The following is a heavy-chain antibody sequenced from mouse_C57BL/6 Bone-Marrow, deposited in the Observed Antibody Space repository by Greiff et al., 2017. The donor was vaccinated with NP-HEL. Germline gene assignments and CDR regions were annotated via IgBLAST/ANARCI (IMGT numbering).Heavy chain of an antibody. CDR3: AHHPYYGSSYTFAY. V-gene: IGHV1-85*01. J-gene: IGHJ3*01. Sequence: QVQLQQSGPELVKPGASVKLSCKASGYTFTSYDINWVKQRPGQGLEWIGWIYPRDGSTKYIEKFKGKATLIVDTSSSTANMEHKSLTSEDSAVYFGAHHPYYGSSYTFAYWGQGTLVTVSA. CDR1: GYTFTSYD. CDR2: IYPRDGST. D-gene: IGHD1-1*01.